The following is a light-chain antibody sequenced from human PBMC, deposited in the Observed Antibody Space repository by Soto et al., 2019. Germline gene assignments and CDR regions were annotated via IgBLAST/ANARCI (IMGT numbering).Light chain of an antibody. CDR3: LQYGSSRT. CDR2: GAS. J-gene: IGKJ1*01. CDR1: QSVSSTY. V-gene: IGKV3-20*01. Sequence: EIVLTQSPGTLSLSPGERATLSCRASQSVSSTYLAWYQQKPGQAPRLLIYGASSRATGIPDRFSGSGSGTDFTLTISRLEPEDFAVYYCLQYGSSRTFGQGTTVDIK.